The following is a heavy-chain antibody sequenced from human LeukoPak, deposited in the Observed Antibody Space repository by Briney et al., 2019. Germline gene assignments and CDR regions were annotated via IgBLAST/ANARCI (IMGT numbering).Heavy chain of an antibody. V-gene: IGHV1-46*01. CDR1: GYTFTSYY. CDR2: INPSGGST. D-gene: IGHD3-3*01. J-gene: IGHJ4*02. CDR3: ARGIFGVVTTDY. Sequence: ASVKVSCKASGYTFTSYYIHWVRQAPGQGLEWMGIINPSGGSTSYAQKFQGRVTMTRDMSTSTVYMELSSLRSEDTAVYYCARGIFGVVTTDYWGQGTLVTVSS.